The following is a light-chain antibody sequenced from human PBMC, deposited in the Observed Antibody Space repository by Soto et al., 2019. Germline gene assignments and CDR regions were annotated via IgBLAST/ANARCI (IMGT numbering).Light chain of an antibody. Sequence: DIQMTQSPSSLSASVGDRVTITCRASQSISSYLNWYQQKPGKAPKRLIYSASSLQSGVPSRFSGSGSGTEFTLTISSLQPEDFATYYCLQNNSYPVTFGQGTKV. CDR1: QSISSY. CDR2: SAS. J-gene: IGKJ1*01. V-gene: IGKV1-17*01. CDR3: LQNNSYPVT.